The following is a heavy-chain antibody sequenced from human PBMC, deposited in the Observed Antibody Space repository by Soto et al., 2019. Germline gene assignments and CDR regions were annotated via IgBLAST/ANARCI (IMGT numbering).Heavy chain of an antibody. V-gene: IGHV4-61*01. D-gene: IGHD6-13*01. CDR2: IYYTGST. CDR1: GGSISGGSYY. Sequence: SETLSLTCTVSGGSISGGSYYWSWIRQPPGKGLEWIGYIYYTGSTNYSPSLKSRVTISVDKSRNQFSLKLSSVTAADTAVYSCARATLITAVDYRGQGTPVTVS. J-gene: IGHJ4*02. CDR3: ARATLITAVDY.